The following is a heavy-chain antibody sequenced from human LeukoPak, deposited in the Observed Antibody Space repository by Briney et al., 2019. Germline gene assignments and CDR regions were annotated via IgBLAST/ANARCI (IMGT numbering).Heavy chain of an antibody. CDR3: AGSPASYSSSGDFSYFFNY. D-gene: IGHD6-13*01. CDR1: GFTFSTYW. Sequence: GGSLRLSCAASGFTFSTYWMHWVRQAPGKGLVWVSRISSDGSNTRYADSVKGRFTISRDNAKNTLFLQMDSLRAEDTAVYYCAGSPASYSSSGDFSYFFNYGGQEPRVPVP. J-gene: IGHJ4*02. CDR2: ISSDGSNT. V-gene: IGHV3-74*01.